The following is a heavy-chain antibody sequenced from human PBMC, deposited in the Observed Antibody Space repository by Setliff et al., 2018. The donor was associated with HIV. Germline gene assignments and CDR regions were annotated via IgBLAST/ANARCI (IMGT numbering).Heavy chain of an antibody. CDR2: VKSKSDGGTT. Sequence: PVGSLRLSCEASGFTFTNAWMSWVRQAPGKGLEWIGRVKSKSDGGTTSYAAPVKDRFTVSRDDSRNTLYLQMHNLKTEDTAVYYCAADIPTPLAQIDYWGQGTLVTVSS. D-gene: IGHD2-21*01. V-gene: IGHV3-15*05. J-gene: IGHJ4*02. CDR1: GFTFTNAW. CDR3: AADIPTPLAQIDY.